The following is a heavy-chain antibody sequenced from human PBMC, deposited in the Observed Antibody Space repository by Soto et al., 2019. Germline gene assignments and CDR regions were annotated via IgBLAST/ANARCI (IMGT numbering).Heavy chain of an antibody. CDR1: GYSFTSYW. J-gene: IGHJ3*02. Sequence: GESLKISCKGSGYSFTSYWIGWARQMPGKGLEWMGIIYPGDSDTRYSPSFQGQVTISADKSISTAYLQWSSLKASDTAMYYCARHRVEMATNDAFDIWGQGTMVTVSS. D-gene: IGHD5-12*01. V-gene: IGHV5-51*01. CDR2: IYPGDSDT. CDR3: ARHRVEMATNDAFDI.